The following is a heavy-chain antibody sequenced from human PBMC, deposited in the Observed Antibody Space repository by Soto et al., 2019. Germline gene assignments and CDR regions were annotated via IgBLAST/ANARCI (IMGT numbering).Heavy chain of an antibody. Sequence: QVQLVQSGPEVKKPGASVKVSCKASDYSFSSYSITWVRQAPGQGLEWMGWISAYSGNTHFAQNFQDRVILTTDTSTNTAYMELRSLKSDDTAIYYCARERGGFDYFDYWGQGTQVTVSS. J-gene: IGHJ4*02. CDR2: ISAYSGNT. CDR1: DYSFSSYS. CDR3: ARERGGFDYFDY. V-gene: IGHV1-18*01. D-gene: IGHD5-12*01.